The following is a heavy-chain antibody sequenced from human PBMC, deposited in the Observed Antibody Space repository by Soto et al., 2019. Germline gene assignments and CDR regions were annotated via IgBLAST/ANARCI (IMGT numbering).Heavy chain of an antibody. CDR1: GYTFTSYG. J-gene: IGHJ4*02. Sequence: SVKVSCSASGYTFTSYGISWVRQAPGQGLEWMGWISAYNGNTNYAQKLQGRVTMTTDTSTSTAYMELRSLRSDDTAVYYCARGKVLNPGIAVAADYWGQGTLVTVSS. D-gene: IGHD6-19*01. V-gene: IGHV1-18*01. CDR3: ARGKVLNPGIAVAADY. CDR2: ISAYNGNT.